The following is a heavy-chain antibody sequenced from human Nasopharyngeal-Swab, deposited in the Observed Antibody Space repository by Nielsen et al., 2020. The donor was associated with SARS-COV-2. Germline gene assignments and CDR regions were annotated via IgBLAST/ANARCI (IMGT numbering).Heavy chain of an antibody. J-gene: IGHJ5*02. V-gene: IGHV4-4*07. CDR2: IYTSGST. D-gene: IGHD6-13*01. Sequence: WIRQPPGKGLEWIGRIYTSGSTNYNPSLRSRVTISVDTSKNQFSLKLGSVTAADTAVYYCASVGSSSWYQLWFDPWGQGTLVTVSS. CDR3: ASVGSSSWYQLWFDP.